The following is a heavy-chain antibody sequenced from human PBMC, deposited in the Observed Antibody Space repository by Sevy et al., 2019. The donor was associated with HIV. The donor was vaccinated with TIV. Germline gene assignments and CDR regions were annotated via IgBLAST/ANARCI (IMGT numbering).Heavy chain of an antibody. CDR2: MSFDGSIQ. J-gene: IGHJ3*02. CDR1: GFSFSNAW. CDR3: AREGETSGHAGAFDI. D-gene: IGHD1-26*01. Sequence: GGSLRLSCAASGFSFSNAWMSWVRQAPGKGLEWVALMSFDGSIQYFGDSEMGRLTISRDDSKNTFYLQVNSLRVEDTAVYYCAREGETSGHAGAFDIWGQGTMVTVSS. V-gene: IGHV3-30*03.